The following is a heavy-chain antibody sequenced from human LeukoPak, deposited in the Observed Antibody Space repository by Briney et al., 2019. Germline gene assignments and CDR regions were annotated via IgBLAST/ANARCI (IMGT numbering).Heavy chain of an antibody. CDR1: GFTVSSKY. Sequence: GGSLRLSCAASGFTVSSKYMSWVRQAPGKGLEGVSVIYDGGSTYCADSVKGRSTISRDNSKNTLYLQMNSLRAEDTAVYYCARGDIAAAGYFDYWGQGTLVTVSS. J-gene: IGHJ4*02. V-gene: IGHV3-66*01. D-gene: IGHD6-13*01. CDR3: ARGDIAAAGYFDY. CDR2: IYDGGST.